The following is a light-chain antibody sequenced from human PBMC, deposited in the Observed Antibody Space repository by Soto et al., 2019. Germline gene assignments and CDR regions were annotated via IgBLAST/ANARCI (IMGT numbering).Light chain of an antibody. CDR1: SSDVGGYNY. Sequence: QSALTQPASVSGSPGQSITISCTGTSSDVGGYNYVSWYQQHPGKAPKLMIYEVSNRPSWVSNRFSGSKSGNTASLTISRLQAEDEADYYCSSYTSSSIDYVFGTGTKLTVL. J-gene: IGLJ1*01. V-gene: IGLV2-14*01. CDR3: SSYTSSSIDYV. CDR2: EVS.